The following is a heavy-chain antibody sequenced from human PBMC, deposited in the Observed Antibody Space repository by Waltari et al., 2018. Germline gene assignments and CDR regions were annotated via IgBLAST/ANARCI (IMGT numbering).Heavy chain of an antibody. CDR1: GSTFTSYA. CDR3: ARVVATTTGYLYYGMDV. V-gene: IGHV1-3*01. Sequence: QVQLVQSGAEVTKPGAPVKASCRASGSTFTSYAIHWAPQAPGQRLEWLGWVNAGNGNTKKSQKCQGRITITRDTSANTDYMELRSVRSEDTAVYYWARVVATTTGYLYYGMDVWGQGTTVTVSS. CDR2: VNAGNGNT. D-gene: IGHD5-12*01. J-gene: IGHJ6*02.